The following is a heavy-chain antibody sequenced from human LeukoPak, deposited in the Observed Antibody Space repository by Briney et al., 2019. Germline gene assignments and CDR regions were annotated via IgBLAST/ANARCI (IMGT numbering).Heavy chain of an antibody. CDR3: ARSRDGYSFDY. V-gene: IGHV4-31*03. D-gene: IGHD5-24*01. CDR1: SGSISSGYHY. CDR2: IYYSGST. J-gene: IGHJ4*02. Sequence: SQTLSLTCTVSSGSISSGYHYWSWIRHHPGEGLEWIAYIYYSGSTYYNPSLKSRVTISLDTPKNQFSLRLTSVTAADTAVYYCARSRDGYSFDYWGQGTLVTVSS.